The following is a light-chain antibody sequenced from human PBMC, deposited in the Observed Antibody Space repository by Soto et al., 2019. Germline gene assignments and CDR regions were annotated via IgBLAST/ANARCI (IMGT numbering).Light chain of an antibody. CDR3: QQYGSSPPGT. CDR1: QTVRDN. Sequence: EVVMTQSPATLSVSPVERATLSCRASQTVRDNLGWYQQKPGQPPRLLIYGASSRATGIPDRFSGSGSGTDFTLTISRLEPEDFAVYYCQQYGSSPPGTFGQGTRLEI. J-gene: IGKJ5*01. CDR2: GAS. V-gene: IGKV3-20*01.